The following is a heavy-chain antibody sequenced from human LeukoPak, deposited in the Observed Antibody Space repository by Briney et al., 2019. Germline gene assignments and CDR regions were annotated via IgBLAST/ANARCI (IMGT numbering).Heavy chain of an antibody. CDR1: GGTFSCYA. CDR3: AREGSGLYSGYDNAYYHYYGMDV. Sequence: ASVKVSCKASGGTFSCYAISWVRQAPGQGLEWMGGIIPIFGTANYAQKFQGRVTITTDESTSTAYMELSSLRSDDTAVYYCAREGSGLYSGYDNAYYHYYGMDVWGQGTTVTVSS. D-gene: IGHD5-12*01. CDR2: IIPIFGTA. J-gene: IGHJ6*02. V-gene: IGHV1-69*05.